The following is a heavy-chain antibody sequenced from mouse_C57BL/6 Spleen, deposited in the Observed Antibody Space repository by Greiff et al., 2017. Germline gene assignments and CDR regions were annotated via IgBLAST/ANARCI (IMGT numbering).Heavy chain of an antibody. CDR3: AREDSSGYWFAY. V-gene: IGHV1-82*01. J-gene: IGHJ3*01. CDR1: GYAFSSSW. D-gene: IGHD3-2*02. Sequence: VKLVESGPELVKPGASVKISCKASGYAFSSSWMNWVKQRPGKGLEWIGRIYPGDGDTNYNGKFKGKATLTADKSSSTAYMQLSSLTSEDSAVYFCAREDSSGYWFAYWGQGTLVTVSA. CDR2: IYPGDGDT.